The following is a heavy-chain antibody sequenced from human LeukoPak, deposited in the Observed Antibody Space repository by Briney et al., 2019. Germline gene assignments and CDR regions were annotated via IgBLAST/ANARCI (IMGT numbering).Heavy chain of an antibody. CDR2: IHPEGNEK. D-gene: IGHD5-24*01. CDR3: ARGDGFSGDY. V-gene: IGHV3-7*04. CDR1: GFTFSNYW. J-gene: IGHJ4*02. Sequence: PGGSLRLSCAASGFTFSNYWMSWVRQAPGRGLEWVANIHPEGNEKYHVDSVKGRFTISRDNTKNSLFLQMHGLRVEDTAVYYCARGDGFSGDYWGQGTLVTVSS.